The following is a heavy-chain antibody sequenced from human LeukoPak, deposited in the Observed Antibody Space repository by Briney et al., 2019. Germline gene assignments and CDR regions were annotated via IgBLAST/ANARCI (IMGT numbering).Heavy chain of an antibody. Sequence: PGGSLRLSCAASGFTFSNYGMNWVRQAPGKGLEWLSNIKQDGSEKYYVDSVKGRFTISRDNAKNSLYLQMNSLRAEDTAVYYGGREGPLLYAGGGRFDYWGQGTLVTVSS. CDR2: IKQDGSEK. CDR3: GREGPLLYAGGGRFDY. D-gene: IGHD2-2*02. V-gene: IGHV3-7*05. J-gene: IGHJ4*02. CDR1: GFTFSNYG.